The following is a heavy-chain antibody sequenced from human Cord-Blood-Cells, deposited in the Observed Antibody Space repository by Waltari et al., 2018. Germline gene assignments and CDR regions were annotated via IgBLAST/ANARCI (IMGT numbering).Heavy chain of an antibody. V-gene: IGHV1-69*01. CDR2: IIPIFGTA. Sequence: QVQLVQSGAEVKKPGSSVKVSCKASGGTFSSSAISWVRPAPGQGLEWMGGIIPIFGTANYAQKFQGRVTITADESTSTAYMELSSLRSEDTAVYYCAREGLDGSGSYYFDYWGQGTLVTVSS. CDR1: GGTFSSSA. D-gene: IGHD3-10*01. CDR3: AREGLDGSGSYYFDY. J-gene: IGHJ4*02.